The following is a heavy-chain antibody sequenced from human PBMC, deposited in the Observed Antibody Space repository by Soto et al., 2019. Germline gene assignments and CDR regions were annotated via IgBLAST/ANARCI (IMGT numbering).Heavy chain of an antibody. CDR2: IFQSGST. Sequence: PSETLSLTCGVSGGTIRSPDWWTWVRQPPGKGLEWIGEIFQSGSTNYTPSLESRVTISVDKSKNQFSLTLTSVTAADTAVYFCARGRGRYSSGWSWFDPWGQGILVTVCS. V-gene: IGHV4-4*02. J-gene: IGHJ5*02. CDR1: GGTIRSPDW. CDR3: ARGRGRYSSGWSWFDP. D-gene: IGHD6-19*01.